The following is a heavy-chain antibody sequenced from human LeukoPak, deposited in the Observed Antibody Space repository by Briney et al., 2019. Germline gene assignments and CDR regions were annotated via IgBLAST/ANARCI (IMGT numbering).Heavy chain of an antibody. V-gene: IGHV4-31*01. J-gene: IGHJ3*02. Sequence: PSQTLSLTCTVPGVSISSGGYYWSWIRQHPGKGLEWIGYIYYSGSTYYNPSLKSLFTISVNTSKNQFSLKLSSVTAADTAVYYCARGVGVPAAIGRAFDIWGQGTMVTVSS. CDR3: ARGVGVPAAIGRAFDI. CDR2: IYYSGST. CDR1: GVSISSGGYY. D-gene: IGHD2-2*01.